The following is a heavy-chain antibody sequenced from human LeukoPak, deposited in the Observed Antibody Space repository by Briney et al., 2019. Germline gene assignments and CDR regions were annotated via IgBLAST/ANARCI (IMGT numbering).Heavy chain of an antibody. CDR3: GRGQASFDP. CDR1: GYTFTAYY. J-gene: IGHJ5*02. D-gene: IGHD3-10*01. Sequence: GASVKVSCRAFGYTFTAYYMHWVRQAPGHRLEWMGWIDPKSGVTNYAQKFQGRVTMTSDSSINTAFMDLSRLTYDDSAVYFCGRGQASFDPWGQGILVTVSS. CDR2: IDPKSGVT. V-gene: IGHV1-2*02.